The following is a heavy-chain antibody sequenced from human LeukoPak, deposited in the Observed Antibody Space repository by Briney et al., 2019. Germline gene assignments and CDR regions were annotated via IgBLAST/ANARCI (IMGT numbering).Heavy chain of an antibody. Sequence: GGSLRLSCAAIGFTSNYWMHWVRQAPGKGLVWVSRISGDGSTTFYADSVKGRFTISRDNSKNTLYLQMNSLRAEDTAVYYCTRGYSGYGKFDCWGQGTLVTVCS. CDR1: GFTSNYW. V-gene: IGHV3-74*01. CDR2: ISGDGSTT. CDR3: TRGYSGYGKFDC. D-gene: IGHD5-12*01. J-gene: IGHJ4*02.